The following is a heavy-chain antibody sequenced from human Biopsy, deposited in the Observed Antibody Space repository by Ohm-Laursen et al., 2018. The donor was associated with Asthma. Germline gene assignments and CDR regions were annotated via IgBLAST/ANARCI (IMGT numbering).Heavy chain of an antibody. J-gene: IGHJ3*02. V-gene: IGHV1-3*01. CDR3: ARTYYDFLTGQVNDAFDI. D-gene: IGHD3-9*01. Sequence: ASVKVSCKASGYTFINFAIHWVRQAPGQRLEWMGWISAGNGNTKFSQKFQGRVTITRDTSASTAYMDLSSLRSEDTAVYYCARTYYDFLTGQVNDAFDIWGQGTMVTVSS. CDR2: ISAGNGNT. CDR1: GYTFINFA.